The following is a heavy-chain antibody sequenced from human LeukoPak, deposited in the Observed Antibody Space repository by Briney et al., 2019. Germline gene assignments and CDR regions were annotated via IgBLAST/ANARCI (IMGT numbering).Heavy chain of an antibody. D-gene: IGHD5-24*01. Sequence: ASVKVSCKASGYTFTGYYMHWVRQAPGQGLGWMGWINPNSGGTNYAQKFQGRVTMTRDTSISTAYMELSRLRSDDTAVYYCARAGRWLQPGAFDYWGQGTLVTVSS. J-gene: IGHJ4*02. V-gene: IGHV1-2*02. CDR3: ARAGRWLQPGAFDY. CDR1: GYTFTGYY. CDR2: INPNSGGT.